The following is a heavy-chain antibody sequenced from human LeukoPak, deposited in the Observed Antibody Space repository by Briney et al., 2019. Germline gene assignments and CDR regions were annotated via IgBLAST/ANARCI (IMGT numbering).Heavy chain of an antibody. D-gene: IGHD2-21*01. Sequence: PGGSLRFSCAASGFTFSDYYMSWIRQAPGKGLEWVSYISSSSSYTNYADSVKGRFTISRDNAKNSLYLQMNSLRAEDTAVYYCARSVVDWFDPWGQGTLVTVSS. CDR3: ARSVVDWFDP. J-gene: IGHJ5*02. CDR2: ISSSSSYT. CDR1: GFTFSDYY. V-gene: IGHV3-11*06.